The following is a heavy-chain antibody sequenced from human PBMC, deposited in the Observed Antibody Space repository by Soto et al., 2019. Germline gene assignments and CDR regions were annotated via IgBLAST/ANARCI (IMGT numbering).Heavy chain of an antibody. Sequence: QVQLVQSGAEVKKPGSSVKVSCKASGGTFSSYAISWVRQAPGQGLEWMGGLIPIFGTANYAQKFQGRVTITADESTSTAYLYLGSLRSEDTAVYYCAVLGRGFDVVFVGVDYWGQGTLVTVSS. D-gene: IGHD2-15*01. CDR3: AVLGRGFDVVFVGVDY. CDR2: LIPIFGTA. J-gene: IGHJ4*02. V-gene: IGHV1-69*01. CDR1: GGTFSSYA.